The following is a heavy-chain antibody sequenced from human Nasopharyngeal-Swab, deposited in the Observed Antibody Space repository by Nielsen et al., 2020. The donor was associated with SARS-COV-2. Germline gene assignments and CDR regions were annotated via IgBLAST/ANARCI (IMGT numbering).Heavy chain of an antibody. CDR1: GFIFSASA. CDR3: STDFYFDY. V-gene: IGHV3-73*01. CDR2: IGDKDHNYAT. J-gene: IGHJ4*02. Sequence: GESLKISCAASGFIFSASAIHWVRQASGKGLEWVGRIGDKDHNYATTYGASVQGRFTISRDDSKNTAFLQMDSLKTEDTALYYCSTDFYFDYWGQGTLVTVSS.